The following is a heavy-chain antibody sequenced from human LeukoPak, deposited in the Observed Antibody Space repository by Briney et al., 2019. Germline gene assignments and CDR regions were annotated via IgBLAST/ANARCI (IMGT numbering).Heavy chain of an antibody. CDR3: ARGSGSYSYFDY. Sequence: PGGSLRLSCAASGFTFSSYGMHWVRQAPGKGLEWVAFIRYGGTDKFYADSVKGRFTISRDNSENTLYLQMDSLRTEDTAVYYCARGSGSYSYFDYWGQGTVVTVSS. J-gene: IGHJ4*02. V-gene: IGHV3-30*02. CDR1: GFTFSSYG. CDR2: IRYGGTDK. D-gene: IGHD1-26*01.